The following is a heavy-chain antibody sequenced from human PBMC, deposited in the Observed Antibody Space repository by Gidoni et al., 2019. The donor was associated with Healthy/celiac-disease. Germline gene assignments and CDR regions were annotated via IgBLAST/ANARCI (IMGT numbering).Heavy chain of an antibody. Sequence: EVQLVESGGGLVQPGGSLRLSCAASGFTFSSYAMSWVRQAPGKGLDCVSAISGSGGSTYYADSVKGRFTISRDNSKNTLYLQMNSLRAEDTAVYYCAKTAMVTKYYYYGMDVWGQGTTVTVSS. V-gene: IGHV3-23*04. CDR1: GFTFSSYA. J-gene: IGHJ6*02. CDR3: AKTAMVTKYYYYGMDV. D-gene: IGHD5-18*01. CDR2: ISGSGGST.